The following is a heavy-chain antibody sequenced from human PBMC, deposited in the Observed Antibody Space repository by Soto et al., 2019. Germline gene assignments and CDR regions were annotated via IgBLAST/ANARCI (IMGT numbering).Heavy chain of an antibody. CDR3: ARFNRLGLRGVYYFDY. CDR2: ISGSGGST. D-gene: IGHD3-10*01. J-gene: IGHJ4*02. V-gene: IGHV3-23*01. Sequence: GGSLRLSCAASGFTFSSYAMSWVRQAPGKGLEWVSAISGSGGSTYYADSVKGRFTISRDNSKNTLYLQMNSLRAEDTAVYYCARFNRLGLRGVYYFDYWGQGTLVTVSS. CDR1: GFTFSSYA.